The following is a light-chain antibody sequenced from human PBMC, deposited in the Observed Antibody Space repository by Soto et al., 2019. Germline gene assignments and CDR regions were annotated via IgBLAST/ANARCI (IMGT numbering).Light chain of an antibody. CDR3: QQYNDYPWT. CDR1: LSISTW. Sequence: DSQMTQSPSTLSASVGDRVTITCRASLSISTWLAWYQQKPGKAPKLLIYKSSSLESGVPSRFSGSGSGTELTLTISSLQPDDFATYYCQQYNDYPWTFGQGTKVEIK. J-gene: IGKJ1*01. V-gene: IGKV1-5*03. CDR2: KSS.